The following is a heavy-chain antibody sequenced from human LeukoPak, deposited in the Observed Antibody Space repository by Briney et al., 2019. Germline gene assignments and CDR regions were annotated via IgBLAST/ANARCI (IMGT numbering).Heavy chain of an antibody. D-gene: IGHD6-25*01. CDR2: INPNSGGT. CDR1: GYTFSGYY. J-gene: IGHJ6*03. CDR3: ARRIAAAGLYYYYYYMDV. V-gene: IGHV1-2*02. Sequence: EAPVKVSCKASGYTFSGYYMHWVRQAPGQGLEWVGWINPNSGGTNYAQKLQGRVTMTTDTSTSTAYMELRSLRSDDTAVYYCARRIAAAGLYYYYYYMDVRGKGTTVTISS.